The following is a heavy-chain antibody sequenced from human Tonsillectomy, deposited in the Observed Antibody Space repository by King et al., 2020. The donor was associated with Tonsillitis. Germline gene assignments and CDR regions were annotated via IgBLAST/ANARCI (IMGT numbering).Heavy chain of an antibody. CDR1: GGSFSTYY. J-gene: IGHJ3*01. V-gene: IGHV4-34*01. D-gene: IGHD6-6*01. CDR2: INHSGST. CDR3: ARGEGDSTSSRSDAFDV. Sequence: QVQLQQWGAGVLKPSETLSLRCAVYGGSFSTYYWSWIRQPPGKGLEWIGEINHSGSTNHNPSLKSRVTISVDTSKSQFSLRFNSVTAADTAVYYCARGEGDSTSSRSDAFDVWGQGTMVTVSS.